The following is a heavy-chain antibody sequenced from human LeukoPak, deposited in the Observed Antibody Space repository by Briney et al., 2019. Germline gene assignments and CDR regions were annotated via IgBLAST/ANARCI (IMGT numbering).Heavy chain of an antibody. Sequence: GGSLRLSCVASGFTVNSNYMSWVRQAPGKGLEWVSVICSAGNTYYADSVKGRFTISRHNSENTLYLHMNSLRVEDTAVYFCARGGTPGYSSGRIDYWGQGTLVTVSS. J-gene: IGHJ4*02. D-gene: IGHD6-19*01. CDR2: ICSAGNT. CDR3: ARGGTPGYSSGRIDY. V-gene: IGHV3-53*04. CDR1: GFTVNSNY.